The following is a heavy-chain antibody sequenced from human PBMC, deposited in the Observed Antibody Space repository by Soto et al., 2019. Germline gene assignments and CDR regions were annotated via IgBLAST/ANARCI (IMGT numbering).Heavy chain of an antibody. CDR1: GGSISSGGYY. D-gene: IGHD3-22*01. Sequence: SETLSLTCTVSGGSISSGGYYWSWIRQHPGKGLEWIGYIYYSGSTYYNPSLKSRVTISVDTSKNQFSLKLSSVTAADTAVYYCARSPFDYYDNDAFDIWGQGTMVTVSS. J-gene: IGHJ3*02. V-gene: IGHV4-31*03. CDR2: IYYSGST. CDR3: ARSPFDYYDNDAFDI.